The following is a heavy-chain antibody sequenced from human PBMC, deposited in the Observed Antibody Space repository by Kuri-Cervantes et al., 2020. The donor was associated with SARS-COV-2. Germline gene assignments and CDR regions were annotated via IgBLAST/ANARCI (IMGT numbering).Heavy chain of an antibody. Sequence: GGSLRLSCAASGFTFSDYYMSWIRQAPGKGLEWVSYINSSGSTIYYADSVKGRFTISRDNAKNTLYLQMNSLRADDTAVYYCARCPSSSWYSDAFDIWGQGTMVTVSS. CDR2: INSSGSTI. J-gene: IGHJ3*02. D-gene: IGHD6-13*01. CDR3: ARCPSSSWYSDAFDI. CDR1: GFTFSDYY. V-gene: IGHV3-11*04.